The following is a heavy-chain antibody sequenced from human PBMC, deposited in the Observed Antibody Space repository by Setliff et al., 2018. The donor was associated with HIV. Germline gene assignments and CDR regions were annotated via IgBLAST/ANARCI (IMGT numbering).Heavy chain of an antibody. CDR3: GRVGFGELFGAFDI. CDR2: IYYSGST. J-gene: IGHJ3*02. CDR1: GDPLSSDYYY. D-gene: IGHD3-10*01. Sequence: SETLSLTCTVSGDPLSSDYYYWTWILQPPGKGLEWVGYIYYSGSTNYNPSLKSRVSISVDTSKNQFSLKLSSVTAADTAMYYCGRVGFGELFGAFDIWGQGIMVTDS. V-gene: IGHV4-61*01.